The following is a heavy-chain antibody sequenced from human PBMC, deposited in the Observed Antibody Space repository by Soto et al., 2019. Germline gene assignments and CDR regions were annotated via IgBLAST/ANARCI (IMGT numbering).Heavy chain of an antibody. CDR1: GGSISSGGYY. CDR3: AREGSSGYDPNDY. D-gene: IGHD3-22*01. V-gene: IGHV4-31*03. Sequence: QVQLQESGPGLVKPSQTLSLTCTVSGGSISSGGYYWSWIRQHPGKGLEWIGYIYYSGSTYYNPSLKSRVTISVDTSKNQCSLKLSSVTAADTAVYYCAREGSSGYDPNDYWGQGTLVTVSS. CDR2: IYYSGST. J-gene: IGHJ4*02.